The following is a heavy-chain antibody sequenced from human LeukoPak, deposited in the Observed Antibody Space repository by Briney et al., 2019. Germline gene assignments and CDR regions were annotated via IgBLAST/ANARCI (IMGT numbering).Heavy chain of an antibody. Sequence: ASVKVSCKASGYTFTGYYMHWVRQAPGQGLERMGWINPNSGGRNYAQKFQGRVTMTRATSISTACMDLNSLLSDDTAVYYCARXXXPAPGRSYGRGHFDYWGQGTLVTVSS. D-gene: IGHD5-18*01. CDR3: ARXXXPAPGRSYGRGHFDY. V-gene: IGHV1-2*02. J-gene: IGHJ4*02. CDR1: GYTFTGYY. CDR2: INPNSGGR.